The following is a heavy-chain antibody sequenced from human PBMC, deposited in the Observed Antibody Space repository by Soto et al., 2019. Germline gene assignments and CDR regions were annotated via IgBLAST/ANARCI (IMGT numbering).Heavy chain of an antibody. Sequence: SETLSLTWTVSGGSISSSSYYWGWIRQPPGKGLEWIGSIYYSGSTYYNPSLKSRVTISVDTSKNQFSLKLSSVTAADTAVYYCARNVYDILTGYPDAFDIWGQGTMVTVSS. V-gene: IGHV4-39*01. D-gene: IGHD3-9*01. CDR1: GGSISSSSYY. J-gene: IGHJ3*02. CDR3: ARNVYDILTGYPDAFDI. CDR2: IYYSGST.